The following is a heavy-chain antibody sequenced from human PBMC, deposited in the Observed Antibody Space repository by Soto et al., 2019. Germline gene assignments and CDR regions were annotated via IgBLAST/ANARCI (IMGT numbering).Heavy chain of an antibody. J-gene: IGHJ4*02. CDR1: GFTFSNYG. CDR2: TSYDGSEK. Sequence: QVQLVESGGGVVQPGRSLRLSCAASGFTFSNYGMHWVRQAPGKGLEWVAVTSYDGSEKYYADSVKGRVTISRDNSKNTLHFEMNSLRAEDTAVYYCAKGGSSLGRADYWGQGTLVTVSS. CDR3: AKGGSSLGRADY. V-gene: IGHV3-30*18. D-gene: IGHD3-16*01.